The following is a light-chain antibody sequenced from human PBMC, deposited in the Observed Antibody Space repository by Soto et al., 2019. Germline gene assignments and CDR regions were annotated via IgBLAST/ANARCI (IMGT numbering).Light chain of an antibody. J-gene: IGLJ2*01. CDR2: VNN. V-gene: IGLV1-44*01. CDR1: TSNIGTNT. CDR3: ATWDDNLNGLI. Sequence: QSVLTQPPSASGTPGQTVTMSRSGSTSNIGTNTVTWYQQLPGSAPKVLIYVNNQRRSGVPDRFSGSKSGTSAFLAITGLQSEDEADYYCATWDDNLNGLIFGGGTKLTVL.